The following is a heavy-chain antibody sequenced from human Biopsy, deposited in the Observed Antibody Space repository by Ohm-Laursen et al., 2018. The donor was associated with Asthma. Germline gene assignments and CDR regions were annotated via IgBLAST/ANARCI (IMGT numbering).Heavy chain of an antibody. D-gene: IGHD3-10*01. J-gene: IGHJ6*02. CDR1: GFAVSRDH. CDR3: ARDMGAGPNQPPSGSGSSHLYGMDV. CDR2: ISWNSGTI. V-gene: IGHV3-9*01. Sequence: SLRLSCAASGFAVSRDHMFWVRQAPGKGLEWVPGISWNSGTIGYADSVKGRFTISRDNAKNSLYLQMNSLGPEDTAVYYCARDMGAGPNQPPSGSGSSHLYGMDVWGQGTTVTVSS.